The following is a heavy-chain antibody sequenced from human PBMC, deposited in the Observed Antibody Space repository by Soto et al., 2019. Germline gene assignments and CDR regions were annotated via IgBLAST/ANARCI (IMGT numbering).Heavy chain of an antibody. J-gene: IGHJ4*02. CDR2: ISSSSSYI. CDR3: ATGSNDYYDSSGTFDY. CDR1: GFTFSSYS. V-gene: IGHV3-21*01. D-gene: IGHD3-22*01. Sequence: GGSLRLSCAASGFTFSSYSMNWVRQAPGKGLEWVSSISSSSSYIYYADSVKGRFTISRDNAKNSLYLQMNSLRAEDTAVYYCATGSNDYYDSSGTFDYWGQGTLVTVSS.